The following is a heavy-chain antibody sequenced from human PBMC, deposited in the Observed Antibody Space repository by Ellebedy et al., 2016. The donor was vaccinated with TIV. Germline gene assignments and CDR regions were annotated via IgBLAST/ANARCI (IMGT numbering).Heavy chain of an antibody. CDR2: IYTDDTT. CDR1: GFIFGSYA. Sequence: GESLKISCAASGFIFGSYAMHWVRQAPGKGPEWVSGIYTDDTTYYADSVRGRFTIFRDNSKNTLYLQLKSLRTEDTAVYYCARASFFDVDLSGWYFDLWGRGTLVTVSS. CDR3: ARASFFDVDLSGWYFDL. J-gene: IGHJ2*01. D-gene: IGHD3-16*02. V-gene: IGHV3-66*01.